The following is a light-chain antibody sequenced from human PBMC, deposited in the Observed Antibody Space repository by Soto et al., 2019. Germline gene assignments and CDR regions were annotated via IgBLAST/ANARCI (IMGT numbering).Light chain of an antibody. CDR3: AAWDDSLNVLYV. CDR2: SNN. V-gene: IGLV1-44*01. J-gene: IGLJ1*01. CDR1: SSNIGSNT. Sequence: QSVLTQPTSASGTPGQSVTISCSGSSSNIGSNTVNWYQQLPGTAPKLLIYSNNQRPSGVPDRFSGSKSGTSASLAISGLQSEDEADYYCAAWDDSLNVLYVFGTGTKVTVL.